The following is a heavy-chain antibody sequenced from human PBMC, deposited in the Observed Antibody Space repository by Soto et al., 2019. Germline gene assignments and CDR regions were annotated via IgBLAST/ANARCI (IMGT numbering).Heavy chain of an antibody. J-gene: IGHJ5*02. CDR2: IYRSGST. Sequence: QLQLQESGSGLVKPSQTLSLTCAVSGGSISSGGYSWSWIRQPPGKGLEWIGYIYRSGSTYYTPSLXSXFTISVDRSKTQFSLKLSSVTAPDAAVYYGARVPTPWGPGTLVTVSS. V-gene: IGHV4-30-2*01. CDR3: ARVPTP. CDR1: GGSISSGGYS.